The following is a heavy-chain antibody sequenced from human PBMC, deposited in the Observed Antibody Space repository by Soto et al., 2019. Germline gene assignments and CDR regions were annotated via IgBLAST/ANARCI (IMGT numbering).Heavy chain of an antibody. V-gene: IGHV4-59*02. CDR2: IYYSGGT. Sequence: PSETLSLTCTVSSGSVSYYYWSWIRQPPGKGLEWLGYIYYSGGTSYNPSLKSRVTISVDTSKNQFSLKLSSVTAADTAVYYCARIAARGLYYFDYWGQGTLVTVSS. D-gene: IGHD6-6*01. CDR3: ARIAARGLYYFDY. CDR1: SGSVSYYY. J-gene: IGHJ4*02.